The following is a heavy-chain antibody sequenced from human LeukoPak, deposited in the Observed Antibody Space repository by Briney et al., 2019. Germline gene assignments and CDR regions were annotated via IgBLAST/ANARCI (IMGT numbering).Heavy chain of an antibody. CDR1: GGSISSYY. CDR3: AVGARYYFDY. J-gene: IGHJ4*02. CDR2: VYYSGST. D-gene: IGHD3-10*01. V-gene: IGHV4-59*01. Sequence: PSETLSLTCTVSGGSISSYYWSWIRQPPGKGLEWIGYVYYSGSTNYNPSLKSRVTISVDTSKNQFSLKLSSVTAADTAVYYCAVGARYYFDYWGQGTLVTVSS.